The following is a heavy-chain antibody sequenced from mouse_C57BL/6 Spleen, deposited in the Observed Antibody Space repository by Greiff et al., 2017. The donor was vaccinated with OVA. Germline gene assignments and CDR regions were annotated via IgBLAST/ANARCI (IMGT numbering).Heavy chain of an antibody. V-gene: IGHV1-54*01. CDR2: INPGSGGT. CDR3: AREVDGYYVDY. CDR1: GYAFTNYL. J-gene: IGHJ2*01. D-gene: IGHD2-3*01. Sequence: QVQLQQSGAELVRPGTSVKVSCKASGYAFTNYLIEWVKQRPGKGLEWIGVINPGSGGTNYNEKFKGKATLTADKSSSTAYLQLSSLTSEDSAVYFCAREVDGYYVDYWGQGTTLTVSS.